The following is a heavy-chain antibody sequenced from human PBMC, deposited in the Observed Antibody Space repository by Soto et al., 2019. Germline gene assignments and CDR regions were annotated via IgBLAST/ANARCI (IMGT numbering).Heavy chain of an antibody. Sequence: GGSLRLSCAASGFTFSSYAMSWVRQAPGKGLEWVSAISGSGGSTYYADSVKGRFTISRDNSKNTLYLQMNSLRAEDTAVYYCAKCRLIVVVPAASTFWGQGTLVPVSS. D-gene: IGHD2-2*01. CDR2: ISGSGGST. J-gene: IGHJ4*02. CDR1: GFTFSSYA. V-gene: IGHV3-23*01. CDR3: AKCRLIVVVPAASTF.